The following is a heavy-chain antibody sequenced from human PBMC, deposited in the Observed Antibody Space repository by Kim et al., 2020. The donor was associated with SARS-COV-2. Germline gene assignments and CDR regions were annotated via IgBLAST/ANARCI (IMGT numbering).Heavy chain of an antibody. V-gene: IGHV3-53*01. CDR2: T. D-gene: IGHD5-18*01. Sequence: TYYADSVKGRFTISRDNSKNTLYLQMNSLRAEDTAVYYCARDRKEDTASYWGQGTLVTVSS. CDR3: ARDRKEDTASY. J-gene: IGHJ4*02.